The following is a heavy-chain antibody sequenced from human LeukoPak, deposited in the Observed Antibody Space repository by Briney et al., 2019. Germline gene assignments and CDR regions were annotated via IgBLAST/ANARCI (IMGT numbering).Heavy chain of an antibody. V-gene: IGHV1-2*02. D-gene: IGHD4-17*01. J-gene: IGHJ4*02. Sequence: ASVKVSCKASGYTFTDYFMHWVRQVPGQGLEWMGCINVYIGGAHYAQKFQGRLSVTRDTSINTLYMELNSLRSDDTAVYYCARDLNGDYAEDYWGQGTLVTVSS. CDR2: INVYIGGA. CDR3: ARDLNGDYAEDY. CDR1: GYTFTDYF.